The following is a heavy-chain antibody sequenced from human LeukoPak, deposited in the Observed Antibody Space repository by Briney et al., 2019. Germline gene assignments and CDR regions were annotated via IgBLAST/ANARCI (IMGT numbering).Heavy chain of an antibody. CDR2: ISYGGSDK. D-gene: IGHD5-18*01. CDR3: ARGYSYGYGY. V-gene: IGHV3-30*03. Sequence: GGSLRLSCAASGFTFSGYGMHWVRQAPGKGLEWVAVISYGGSDKYYADSVKGRFTISRHNSKNTLYLQMNSLRAEDTAVYYCARGYSYGYGYWGQGTLVTVSS. J-gene: IGHJ4*02. CDR1: GFTFSGYG.